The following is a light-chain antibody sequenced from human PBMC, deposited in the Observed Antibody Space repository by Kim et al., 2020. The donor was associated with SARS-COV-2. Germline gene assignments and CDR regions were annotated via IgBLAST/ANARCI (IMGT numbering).Light chain of an antibody. CDR1: QRINNY. CDR3: QKYNSAPWT. V-gene: IGKV1-27*01. J-gene: IGKJ1*01. CDR2: AAS. Sequence: DIQMTQSPSSLSASVGDRVTITCRASQRINNYLAWYQQRPGKVPKLLIYAASTLQSGVPSRFSGSGFGTDFTLTISSLQPEDGATYYCQKYNSAPWTFGRGTKVDIK.